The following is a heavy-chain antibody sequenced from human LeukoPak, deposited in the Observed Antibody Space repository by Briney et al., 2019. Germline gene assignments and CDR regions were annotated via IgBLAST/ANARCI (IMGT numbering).Heavy chain of an antibody. CDR3: ARRRDGYPPYY. D-gene: IGHD5-24*01. CDR2: ISGSGSTI. V-gene: IGHV3-23*01. Sequence: GGSLRLSCAASGFTFSSYAMSWVRQAPGKGLEWVSAISGSGSTIYYADSVKGRFTISRDNAKNSLYLQMNSLRAEDTAVYYCARRRDGYPPYYWGQGTLVTVSS. CDR1: GFTFSSYA. J-gene: IGHJ4*02.